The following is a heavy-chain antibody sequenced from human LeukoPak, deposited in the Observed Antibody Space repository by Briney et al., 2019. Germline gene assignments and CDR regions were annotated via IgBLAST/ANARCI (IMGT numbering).Heavy chain of an antibody. D-gene: IGHD2-2*01. CDR2: IRYDGSNK. CDR3: AKDLGCSSTSCYNYYMDV. V-gene: IGHV3-30*02. J-gene: IGHJ6*03. Sequence: TGVSVTLSCAASGFTFSSYGMHWVRQAPGKGLEWVAFIRYDGSNKYYADSVKGRFTISRDNSKNTLYLQMNSLRAEDTAVYYCAKDLGCSSTSCYNYYMDVWGKGTTVTVSS. CDR1: GFTFSSYG.